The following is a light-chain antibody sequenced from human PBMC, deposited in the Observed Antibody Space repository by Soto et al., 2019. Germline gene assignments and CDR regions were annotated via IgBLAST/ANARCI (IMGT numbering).Light chain of an antibody. CDR3: HQYGNYGIT. Sequence: IVLKLSPDILSLSPGEKATLSCRASQSVSSTSLAWYQQKPGQAPRLLIYGASSRATGIPDRFSGSGSGTDFTLTISRLEPEDCAVYYCHQYGNYGITFSQGTRLEIK. CDR2: GAS. J-gene: IGKJ5*01. CDR1: QSVSSTS. V-gene: IGKV3-20*01.